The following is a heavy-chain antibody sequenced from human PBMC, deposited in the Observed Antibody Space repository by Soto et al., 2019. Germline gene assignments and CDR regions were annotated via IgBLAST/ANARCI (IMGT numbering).Heavy chain of an antibody. Sequence: GGSLRLSCAVSGFTFSRFWMGWVRQAPGRGLEWVANIQQDGSEKYYVDSVRGRFTMSKDNVKNSLYLQMNSLGAEDTAVYYCARVRYGGYSYYFDYWGQGALVTVSS. CDR1: GFTFSRFW. CDR2: IQQDGSEK. J-gene: IGHJ4*02. D-gene: IGHD4-17*01. CDR3: ARVRYGGYSYYFDY. V-gene: IGHV3-7*03.